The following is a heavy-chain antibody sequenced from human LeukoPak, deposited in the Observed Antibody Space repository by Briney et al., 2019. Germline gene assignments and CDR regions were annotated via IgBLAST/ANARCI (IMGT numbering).Heavy chain of an antibody. Sequence: GESLKISCKASGYRVTNYWIGWVRQMPGKGLEWMTIIYPGDSETRYSPSFQGQVTFSADKSVGTAYWQWSSLKASDTAMYCCAIALRTGQGDYVPVLWGQGTLVTVSS. D-gene: IGHD4-17*01. CDR3: AIALRTGQGDYVPVL. J-gene: IGHJ4*02. V-gene: IGHV5-51*01. CDR1: GYRVTNYW. CDR2: IYPGDSET.